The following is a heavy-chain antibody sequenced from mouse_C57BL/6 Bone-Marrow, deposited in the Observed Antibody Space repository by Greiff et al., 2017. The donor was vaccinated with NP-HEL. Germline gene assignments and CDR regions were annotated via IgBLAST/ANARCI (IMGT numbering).Heavy chain of an antibody. D-gene: IGHD1-1*01. V-gene: IGHV1-81*01. CDR2: IYPRSGNT. CDR3: ARYYGSSSWFAY. Sequence: VKLQESGAELARPGASVKLSCKASGYTFTSYGISWVKQRTGQGLEWIGEIYPRSGNTYYNEKFKGKATLTADKSSSKACMELRSLTSEDSAVYCCARYYGSSSWFAYWGQGTLVTVSA. CDR1: GYTFTSYG. J-gene: IGHJ3*01.